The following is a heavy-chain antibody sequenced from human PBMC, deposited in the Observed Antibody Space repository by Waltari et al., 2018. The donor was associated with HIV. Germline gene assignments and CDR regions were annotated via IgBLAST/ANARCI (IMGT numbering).Heavy chain of an antibody. D-gene: IGHD3-22*01. CDR3: ARDLGVGVYYDSSGYNY. CDR1: GGTFSSYA. V-gene: IGHV1-69*01. J-gene: IGHJ4*02. CDR2: IIPIFGTA. Sequence: QVQLVQSGAEVKKPGSSVKVSCQASGGTFSSYAISWGRQAPGQGLEWMGGIIPIFGTANYAQKFQGRVTITADESTSTAYMELSSLRSEDTAVYYCARDLGVGVYYDSSGYNYWGQGTLVTVSS.